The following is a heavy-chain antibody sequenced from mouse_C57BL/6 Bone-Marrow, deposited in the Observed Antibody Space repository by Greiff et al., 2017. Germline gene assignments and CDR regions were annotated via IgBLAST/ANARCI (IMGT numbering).Heavy chain of an antibody. CDR1: GYTFTSYG. D-gene: IGHD2-2*01. J-gene: IGHJ3*01. CDR3: ARARCYGYAWFAY. Sequence: QVQLQQSGAELARPGASVKLSCKASGYTFTSYGISWVKQRTGQGLEWIGEIYPRSGNTYYNEKFKGKATLTADKSSSTAYMELRSLTSEDSAVDFWARARCYGYAWFAYWGQGTLVTVSA. CDR2: IYPRSGNT. V-gene: IGHV1-81*01.